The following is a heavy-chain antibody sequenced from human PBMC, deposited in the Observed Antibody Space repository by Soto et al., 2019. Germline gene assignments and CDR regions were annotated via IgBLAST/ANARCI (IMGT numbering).Heavy chain of an antibody. CDR3: ARFPVGTTFFSTLKNYYFDY. CDR2: IIPILDIS. V-gene: IGHV1-69*02. J-gene: IGHJ4*02. CDR1: GGTFSSYT. D-gene: IGHD3-16*01. Sequence: SVKVSCKASGGTFSSYTFSWVRQAPGQGLEWMGRIIPILDISNYAQKLQDRVTMIADTSTSTAYMELRSLRSDDTAVYYCARFPVGTTFFSTLKNYYFDYWGQGTLVTVS.